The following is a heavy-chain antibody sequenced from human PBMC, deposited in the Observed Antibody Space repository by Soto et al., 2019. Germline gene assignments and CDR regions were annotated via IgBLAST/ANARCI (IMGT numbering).Heavy chain of an antibody. CDR2: IKSKTDGGTT. Sequence: GGSLRLSCAASGFTFSNAWMSWVRQAPGKGLEWVGRIKSKTDGGTTDYAAPVKGRFTISRDDSKNTLYLQMNSLKTEDTAVYYCTTGPPFYDYIWGSYRDDAFDIWGQGTMVTVSS. CDR1: GFTFSNAW. V-gene: IGHV3-15*01. CDR3: TTGPPFYDYIWGSYRDDAFDI. D-gene: IGHD3-16*02. J-gene: IGHJ3*02.